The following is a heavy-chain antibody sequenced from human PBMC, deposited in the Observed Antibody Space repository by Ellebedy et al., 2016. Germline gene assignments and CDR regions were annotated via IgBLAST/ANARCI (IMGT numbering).Heavy chain of an antibody. CDR1: GYTFTGYY. V-gene: IGHV1-2*04. Sequence: ASVKVSCKASGYTFTGYYMHWVRQAPGQGLEWMGWINPNSGVTNYAQKFQGWVTMTRDTSISTAYLELRSLRSDDTAVYYCARLRGSSWYANDVVYFDYWGQGTLVTVSS. CDR2: INPNSGVT. J-gene: IGHJ4*02. CDR3: ARLRGSSWYANDVVYFDY. D-gene: IGHD6-13*01.